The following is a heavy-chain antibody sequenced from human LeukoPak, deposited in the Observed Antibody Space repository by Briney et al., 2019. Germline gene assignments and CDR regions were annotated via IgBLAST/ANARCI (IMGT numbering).Heavy chain of an antibody. CDR1: GFTFSSYA. V-gene: IGHV3-23*01. CDR2: IFGSGGSA. Sequence: QAGGSLRLSCTASGFTFSSYAMHWLRQAPGKGLEWVSGIFGSGGSAHYADSVKGRFTISRDNSQNTVYLQMNSLRAEDTAVYYCGKTTTGYSSGRNPAWPVDYWGQGTLVTVSS. D-gene: IGHD6-19*01. J-gene: IGHJ4*02. CDR3: GKTTTGYSSGRNPAWPVDY.